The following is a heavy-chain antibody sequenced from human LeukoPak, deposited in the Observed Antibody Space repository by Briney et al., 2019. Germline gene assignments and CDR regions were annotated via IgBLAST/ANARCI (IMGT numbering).Heavy chain of an antibody. V-gene: IGHV4-34*01. CDR1: GGSFSGYY. J-gene: IGHJ3*02. CDR2: INHSGST. CDR3: ARAPYCSSTSCYFRAFDI. D-gene: IGHD2-2*01. Sequence: TASETLPLTCAVYGGSFSGYYWSWIRQPPGKGLEWIGEINHSGSTNYNPSLKSRVTISVDTSKNQFSLKLSSVTAADTAVYYCARAPYCSSTSCYFRAFDIWGQGTMVTVSS.